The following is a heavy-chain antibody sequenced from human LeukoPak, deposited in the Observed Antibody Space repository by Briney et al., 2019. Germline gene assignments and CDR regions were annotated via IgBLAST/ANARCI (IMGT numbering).Heavy chain of an antibody. J-gene: IGHJ6*02. Sequence: PGGSLRLSCAASGFTFDDYAMQWVRQAPGKGLEWVSTIKWNSGSIGYADSVKGRFTISRDNAKNSLYLQMNSLRPEDTALYYCAKDRRIAAAGKYGMDVWGQGTSVTVSS. CDR2: IKWNSGSI. CDR1: GFTFDDYA. D-gene: IGHD6-13*01. CDR3: AKDRRIAAAGKYGMDV. V-gene: IGHV3-9*01.